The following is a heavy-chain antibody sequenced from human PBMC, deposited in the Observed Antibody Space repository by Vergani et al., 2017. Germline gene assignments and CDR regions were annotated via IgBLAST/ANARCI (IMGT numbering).Heavy chain of an antibody. J-gene: IGHJ5*02. CDR3: ARGASYFDSGGYADT. V-gene: IGHV1-69*13. CDR1: GDTFSNYA. D-gene: IGHD3-22*01. CDR2: MITTFDSK. Sequence: QVQLLQSGAAVRKPGSSVTVSCKASGDTFSNYAITWVRQAPGQGLQWMGRMITTFDSKNYAPRFQGRVTLTADASASTAYMELTSRTSEDTAVYFCARGASYFDSGGYADTWGQGTLVTVS.